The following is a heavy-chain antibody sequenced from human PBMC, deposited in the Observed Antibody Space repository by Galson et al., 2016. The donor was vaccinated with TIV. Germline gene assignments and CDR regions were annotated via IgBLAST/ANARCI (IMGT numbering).Heavy chain of an antibody. J-gene: IGHJ3*01. CDR3: ARTTPPPVSSNGWNDAFDF. Sequence: SLRLSCAASGFTFSGYAMSWVRQAPGKGLEWVSVVTGRSRSTHYADSVRGQFTISRDNSRNTLSLQMNSLRVEDTAVYFCARTTPPPVSSNGWNDAFDFWGQGTIVTVSS. CDR1: GFTFSGYA. CDR2: VTGRSRST. D-gene: IGHD6-19*01. V-gene: IGHV3-23*01.